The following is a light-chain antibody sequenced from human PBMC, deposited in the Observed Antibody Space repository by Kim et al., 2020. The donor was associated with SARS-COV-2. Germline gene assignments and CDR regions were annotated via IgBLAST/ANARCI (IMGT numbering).Light chain of an antibody. J-gene: IGKJ2*01. CDR1: QSISQY. Sequence: DIQMTQSPPSLSASVGDRVTITCRASQSISQYLNWYKQKPGEAPMFLMYGAPKALIYAASSLHSGVPSRFSGSGSGTDFTLTISSLQPEDFATYYCQQSYSFPFTFGQGTRLEI. V-gene: IGKV1-39*01. CDR2: GAPKALIYAAS. CDR3: QQSYSFPFT.